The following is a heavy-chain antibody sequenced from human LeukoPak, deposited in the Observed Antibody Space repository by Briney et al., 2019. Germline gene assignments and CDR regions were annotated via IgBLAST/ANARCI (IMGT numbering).Heavy chain of an antibody. D-gene: IGHD6-13*01. J-gene: IGHJ4*02. CDR2: INPNSGGT. V-gene: IGHV1-2*02. Sequence: GASVTVSCTASGYTFTGYYMHWVRQAPGQGLEWMGWINPNSGGTNYAQKFQGRVTMTRDTSISTAYMELSRLRSDDTAVYYCARTPYSSSWYYFDYWGQGTLVTVSS. CDR3: ARTPYSSSWYYFDY. CDR1: GYTFTGYY.